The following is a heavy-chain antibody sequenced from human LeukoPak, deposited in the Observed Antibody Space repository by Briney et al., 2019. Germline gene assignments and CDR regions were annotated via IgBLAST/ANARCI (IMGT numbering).Heavy chain of an antibody. V-gene: IGHV3-21*03. Sequence: NTGGSLRLSCVASGFSFSSYSMNWVRQAPGKGLEWVSSISMSNFYIYYADSVKGRFTISRDNAKNSLYLQMDSLKTDDTGVYYCTTGLGSSWHYYYYAMDVWGQGTTVTVSS. J-gene: IGHJ6*02. CDR1: GFSFSSYS. D-gene: IGHD6-13*01. CDR2: ISMSNFYI. CDR3: TTGLGSSWHYYYYAMDV.